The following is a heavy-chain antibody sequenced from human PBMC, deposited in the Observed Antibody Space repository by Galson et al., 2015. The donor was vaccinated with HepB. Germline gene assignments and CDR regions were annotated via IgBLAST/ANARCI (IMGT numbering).Heavy chain of an antibody. Sequence: SLRLSCAASGFTFDDYALHWVRQAPGKGLEWVSSISWNSGGIGYADSVKGRFTISRYTAKNSLYLQMNSLRAEDTALYFCVKGYTYGISYYFDHWGQGTLVTVSS. CDR3: VKGYTYGISYYFDH. V-gene: IGHV3-9*01. D-gene: IGHD5-18*01. CDR1: GFTFDDYA. CDR2: ISWNSGGI. J-gene: IGHJ4*02.